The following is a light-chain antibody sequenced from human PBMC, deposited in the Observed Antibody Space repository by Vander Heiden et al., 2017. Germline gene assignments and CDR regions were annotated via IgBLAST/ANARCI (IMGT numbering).Light chain of an antibody. J-gene: IGKJ2*01. CDR3: LQDYINPYT. CDR1: QCINIE. V-gene: IGKV1-6*01. CDR2: DIA. Sequence: AVQITQSPSSLSASVGDRVTLTCRASQCINIELAWYQQKPGKAPKLLIYDIANLQSGGPSRCSGSGSGTDFTLTISSLQPEDVATYYCLQDYINPYTVGQGTNVEVK.